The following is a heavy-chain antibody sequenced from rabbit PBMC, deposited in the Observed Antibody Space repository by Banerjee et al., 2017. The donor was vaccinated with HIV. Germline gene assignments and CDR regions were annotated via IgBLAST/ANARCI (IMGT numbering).Heavy chain of an antibody. D-gene: IGHD3-3*01. CDR1: GIDFSSSYW. V-gene: IGHV1S45*01. Sequence: QQQLEESGGGLVKPGGTLTLTCKASGIDFSSSYWICWVRQAPGKGLEWIACIYVGSSGDTYYASWAKGRFTISKTSSTTVTLQMTSLTAADTATYFCARAAGYPYYFNLWGPGTLVTVS. CDR2: IYVGSSGDT. CDR3: ARAAGYPYYFNL. J-gene: IGHJ4*01.